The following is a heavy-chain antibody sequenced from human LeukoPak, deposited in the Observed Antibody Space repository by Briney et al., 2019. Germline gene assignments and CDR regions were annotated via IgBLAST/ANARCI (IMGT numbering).Heavy chain of an antibody. CDR3: ARAELGINFRGWYFDL. CDR1: GFTFSSYA. Sequence: GGSLRLSCAASGFTFSSYAMSWVRQAPGKGLEWVSAISGSGGSTYYADSVKGRFTISRDNSKNTLYLQMNSLRAEDTAVYYCARAELGINFRGWYFDLWGRGTLVTVSS. J-gene: IGHJ2*01. CDR2: ISGSGGST. V-gene: IGHV3-23*01. D-gene: IGHD7-27*01.